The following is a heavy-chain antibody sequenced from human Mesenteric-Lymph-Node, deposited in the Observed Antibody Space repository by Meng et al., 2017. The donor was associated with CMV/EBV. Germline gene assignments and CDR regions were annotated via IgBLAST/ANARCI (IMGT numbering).Heavy chain of an antibody. CDR3: STIKGDCTSGFCNPAGLDS. D-gene: IGHD2-8*01. J-gene: IGHJ4*02. Sequence: GESLKISCAASGFTFSSYAMSWVRQAPGKGLEWVSVIYSGGSSTYYADSVKGRFTISRDNSKNTLYLQMNSLRAEDTAIYYCSTIKGDCTSGFCNPAGLDSWGQGTLVTVSS. V-gene: IGHV3-23*03. CDR2: IYSGGSST. CDR1: GFTFSSYA.